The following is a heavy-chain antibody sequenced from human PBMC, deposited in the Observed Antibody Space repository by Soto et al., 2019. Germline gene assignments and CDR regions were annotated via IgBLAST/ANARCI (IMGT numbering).Heavy chain of an antibody. CDR1: GFTLSSYA. CDR3: AKECSLGNRWCRRCDP. J-gene: IGHJ5*02. D-gene: IGHD2-8*02. CDR2: ISSSSSNI. Sequence: EVQLAESGGGLVQPGGSLRLSCAASGFTLSSYAMNWVRQAPGKGLEWVSYISSSSSNIQYAGSVKGRFTISRDNAKNSLELQMNSMRDDDTAVYFCAKECSLGNRWCRRCDPGGQGPMVTFSS. V-gene: IGHV3-48*02.